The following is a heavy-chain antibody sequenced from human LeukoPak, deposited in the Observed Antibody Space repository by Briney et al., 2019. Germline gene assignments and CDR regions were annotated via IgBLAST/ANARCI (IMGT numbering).Heavy chain of an antibody. J-gene: IGHJ4*02. Sequence: GGSLRLSCAASGFTFSSYGMHWVRQAPGKGLEWVAVISYDGSNKYYADSVKGRFTISRDNSKNTLCLQMNSLRAEDTAVYYCAKAWGRWLLDYWGQGTLVTVSS. CDR3: AKAWGRWLLDY. D-gene: IGHD5-24*01. CDR1: GFTFSSYG. CDR2: ISYDGSNK. V-gene: IGHV3-30*18.